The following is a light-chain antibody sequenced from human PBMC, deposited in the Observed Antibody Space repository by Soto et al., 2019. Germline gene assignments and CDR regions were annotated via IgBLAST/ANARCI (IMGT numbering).Light chain of an antibody. V-gene: IGLV3-21*02. J-gene: IGLJ3*02. CDR2: DDS. Sequence: SYELTQPPSVSVAPGQTARITCGGNNIGGKSVHWYQQKPGQAPVLVVYDDSDRPSGIPDRFSGSNSGDTATLTIRRVEAGDEADYYCQVRDSSNDHLVFGGGTKVTVL. CDR3: QVRDSSNDHLV. CDR1: NIGGKS.